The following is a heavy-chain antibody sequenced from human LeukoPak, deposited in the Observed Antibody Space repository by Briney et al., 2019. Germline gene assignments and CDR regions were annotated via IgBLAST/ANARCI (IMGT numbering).Heavy chain of an antibody. CDR3: ARSVDTSMVFDY. V-gene: IGHV3-7*04. CDR1: GFTFSRCW. J-gene: IGHJ4*02. Sequence: GGSLRLSCAASGFTFSRCWMSWVRQAPGKGLEWVANIRQDGSEKYYVDSVKGRFTISRDSAKNSMFLQMNSLRAEDTAVYFCARSVDTSMVFDYWGQGILVTVSS. CDR2: IRQDGSEK. D-gene: IGHD5-18*01.